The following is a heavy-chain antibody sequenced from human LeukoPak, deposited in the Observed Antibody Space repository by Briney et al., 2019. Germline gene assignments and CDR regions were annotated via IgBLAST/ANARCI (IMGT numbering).Heavy chain of an antibody. D-gene: IGHD6-13*01. J-gene: IGHJ4*02. CDR1: GFTFSDCD. V-gene: IGHV3-21*01. CDR2: ISYRSSHM. Sequence: PGGSLRLSCTASGFTFSDCDMNWFRQAPGKGLEWVSSISYRSSHMYYADSVKGRFTISRGNAENSLYLQMNSLRAEDTAVYYCGRAFPPLRTAAAGDYWGQGTLVTVSS. CDR3: GRAFPPLRTAAAGDY.